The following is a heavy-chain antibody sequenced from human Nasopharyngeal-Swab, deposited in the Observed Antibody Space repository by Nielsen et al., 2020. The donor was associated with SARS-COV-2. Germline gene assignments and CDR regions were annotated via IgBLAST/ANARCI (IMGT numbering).Heavy chain of an antibody. J-gene: IGHJ4*02. CDR2: ISYDGSNK. V-gene: IGHV3-30*03. CDR1: GFTFGSYG. D-gene: IGHD6-19*01. CDR3: ARDKERAGYSSGWYGL. Sequence: GGSLRLSCAASGFTFGSYGMHWVRQAPGKGLEWVAVISYDGSNKYYADSVKGRFTISRDNSKNTLYLQMNSLRAEDTAVYYCARDKERAGYSSGWYGLGGQGTLVTVSS.